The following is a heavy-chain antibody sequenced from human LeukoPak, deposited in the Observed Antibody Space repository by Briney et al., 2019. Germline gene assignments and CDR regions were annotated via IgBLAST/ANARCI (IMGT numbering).Heavy chain of an antibody. CDR2: INPNSGRT. Sequence: ASVKVSCKASGYTFTGYYMHWVRQAPGQGLEWMGWINPNSGRTNYAPKFQDRVTVTTDTSISTAYMEMSRLRSDDTAVYYCARDGKVRGENAFDIWGQGTLVTVSS. D-gene: IGHD3-10*01. V-gene: IGHV1-2*02. CDR1: GYTFTGYY. J-gene: IGHJ3*02. CDR3: ARDGKVRGENAFDI.